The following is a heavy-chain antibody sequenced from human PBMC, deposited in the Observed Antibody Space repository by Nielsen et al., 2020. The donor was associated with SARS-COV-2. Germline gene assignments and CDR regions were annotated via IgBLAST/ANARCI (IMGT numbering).Heavy chain of an antibody. D-gene: IGHD2-21*02. CDR3: ARDVAYCGGDCFYFDH. Sequence: GESLKISCAASGFTFSSYEMNWVRQAPGKGLEWVSYISSSGCTIYYADSVKGRFTISRDNAKNSLYLQMNSLRAEDTAVYYCARDVAYCGGDCFYFDHWGQGTLVTVSS. CDR1: GFTFSSYE. CDR2: ISSSGCTI. V-gene: IGHV3-48*03. J-gene: IGHJ4*02.